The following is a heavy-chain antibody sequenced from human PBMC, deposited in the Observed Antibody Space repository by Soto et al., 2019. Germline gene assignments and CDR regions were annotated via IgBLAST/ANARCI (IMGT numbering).Heavy chain of an antibody. J-gene: IGHJ4*02. Sequence: PGGSLRLSCAASGITLSSAWMSWVRQAPGKGLEWVARIKSESDGGTTDYTAPVKGRFTISRDDSKNTLYLQMNSLKTEDTAVYYCTTDRRITLAQFDYWGQGTLVTAPQ. CDR3: TTDRRITLAQFDY. D-gene: IGHD1-20*01. CDR2: IKSESDGGTT. CDR1: GITLSSAW. V-gene: IGHV3-15*01.